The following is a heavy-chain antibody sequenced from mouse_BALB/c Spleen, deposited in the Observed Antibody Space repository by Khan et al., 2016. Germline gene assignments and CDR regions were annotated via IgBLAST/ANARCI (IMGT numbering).Heavy chain of an antibody. D-gene: IGHD2-1*01. Sequence: VQLKESGPGLVKPSQSLSLTCSVTGYSITSGYYWNWIRQFPGNKLEWMGYISYDGSNNYNPSLKNRISITRDTSKNQFFLKLNSVTTEDSATYYCARGNYYFDYWCQGTTLTVSS. CDR2: ISYDGSN. J-gene: IGHJ2*01. V-gene: IGHV3-6*02. CDR1: GYSITSGYY. CDR3: ARGNYYFDY.